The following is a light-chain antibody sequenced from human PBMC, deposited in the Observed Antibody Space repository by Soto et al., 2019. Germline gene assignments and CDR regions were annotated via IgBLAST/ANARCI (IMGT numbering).Light chain of an antibody. CDR3: SSYTSSSTLGV. CDR1: SRDVGGYNY. CDR2: DAS. Sequence: PARNSAASGYGAPGGGSSITSNGKSRDVGGYNYVSWYQQHPGKAPKLMIYDASNRPSGVSNRFSGSKSGNTASLTISGLQAEDEADYYCSSYTSSSTLGVFGTGTKVTVL. J-gene: IGLJ1*01. V-gene: IGLV2-14*01.